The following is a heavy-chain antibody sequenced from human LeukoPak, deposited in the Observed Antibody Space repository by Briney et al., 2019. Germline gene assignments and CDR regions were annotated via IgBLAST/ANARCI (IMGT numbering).Heavy chain of an antibody. Sequence: SETLSLTCTVSGGSISSTSYYWGWIRQPPGKGLEYIGSIYYSGSAHYNPSLKSRVTISVDTSKNQFSLKLNSVTAADTAVYYCARLTPYSGSPLGDYWGQGTLVTV. CDR3: ARLTPYSGSPLGDY. V-gene: IGHV4-39*01. J-gene: IGHJ4*02. D-gene: IGHD1-26*01. CDR2: IYYSGSA. CDR1: GGSISSTSYY.